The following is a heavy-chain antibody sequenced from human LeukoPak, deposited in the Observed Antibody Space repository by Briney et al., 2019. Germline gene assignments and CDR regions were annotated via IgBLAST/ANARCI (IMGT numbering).Heavy chain of an antibody. CDR1: GGSISSYY. D-gene: IGHD1-26*01. CDR2: IYYSGST. J-gene: IGHJ2*01. CDR3: AREVGWTYWYFDL. Sequence: SETLSLTCIVSGGSISSYYWSWIRQPPGKGLEWIGYIYYSGSTYYNPSLESRVTISVDTSKNQFSLKLSSVTAADTAVYYCAREVGWTYWYFDLWGRGTLVTVSS. V-gene: IGHV4-30-4*08.